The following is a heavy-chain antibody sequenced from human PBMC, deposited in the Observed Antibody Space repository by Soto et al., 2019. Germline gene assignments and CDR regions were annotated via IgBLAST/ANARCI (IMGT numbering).Heavy chain of an antibody. CDR3: APLTVSLSGPYGIHV. D-gene: IGHD2-15*01. J-gene: IGHJ6*02. CDR2: MLYSGLT. CDR1: GYSVSSSDYY. V-gene: IGHV4-39*01. Sequence: SETLSLTCSVSGYSVSSSDYYWAWIRQPPGKGPEWIGSMLYSGLTYYNPSLKSRVTLSVDTSKNHFSVRLNSVTAADTAVYYCAPLTVSLSGPYGIHVWGQGTTVTVSS.